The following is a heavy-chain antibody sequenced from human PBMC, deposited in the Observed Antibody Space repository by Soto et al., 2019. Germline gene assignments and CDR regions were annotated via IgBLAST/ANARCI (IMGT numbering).Heavy chain of an antibody. D-gene: IGHD3-3*01. CDR3: ARRYYDFWSGYYTDYYYYGMDV. Sequence: LRLSCAASGFTFSSYGMHWVRQAPGKGLEWVAVIWYDGSNKYYADSVKGRFTISRDNSKNTLYLQMNSLRAEDTAVYYCARRYYDFWSGYYTDYYYYGMDVWGQGTTVTVSS. J-gene: IGHJ6*02. CDR1: GFTFSSYG. V-gene: IGHV3-33*01. CDR2: IWYDGSNK.